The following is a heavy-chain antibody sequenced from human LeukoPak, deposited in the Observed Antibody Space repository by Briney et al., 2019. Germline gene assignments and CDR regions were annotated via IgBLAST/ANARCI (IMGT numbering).Heavy chain of an antibody. J-gene: IGHJ3*02. Sequence: SETLSLTCAVYGGSFSGYYWSWIRQPPGKGLEWIGEINHSGSTNYNPSLKSRVTISVDTSKNQFSLNLSSVTAADTAVYYCARQREGIGAFDIRGQGTMVTVSS. D-gene: IGHD3-16*01. CDR1: GGSFSGYY. CDR2: INHSGST. CDR3: ARQREGIGAFDI. V-gene: IGHV4-34*01.